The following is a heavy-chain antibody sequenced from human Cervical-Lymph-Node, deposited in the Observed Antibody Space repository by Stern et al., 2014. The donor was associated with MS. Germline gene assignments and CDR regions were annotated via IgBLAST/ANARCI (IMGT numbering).Heavy chain of an antibody. CDR1: GYTFTSYG. CDR3: AKDRAPRYGPDAFDI. V-gene: IGHV1-18*01. Sequence: LQLVESGDEVKKPGASVNVSCKAFGYTFTSYGISWVRQAPGQGLEWMGWISTDNGNTNDAKKFQERVTLTTDTSTSTVYMELRSLRSDDTAVYCAKDRAPRYGPDAFDIWGQGTMVTVSS. CDR2: ISTDNGNT. J-gene: IGHJ3*02. D-gene: IGHD3-16*01.